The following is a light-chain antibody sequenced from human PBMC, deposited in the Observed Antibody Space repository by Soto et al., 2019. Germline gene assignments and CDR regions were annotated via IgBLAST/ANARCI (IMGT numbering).Light chain of an antibody. J-gene: IGKJ4*01. CDR2: TTS. V-gene: IGKV1D-12*01. CDR3: QQANSFPLT. CDR1: QDINNW. Sequence: DIQVTQSPSSVSASVGDRVTITCRASQDINNWLAWYQQKPGKAPKLLIYTTSNLQSGVPSRFSGSGSGTDFNLTISSLQPEDFATYYCQQANSFPLTFGGGTKVEIK.